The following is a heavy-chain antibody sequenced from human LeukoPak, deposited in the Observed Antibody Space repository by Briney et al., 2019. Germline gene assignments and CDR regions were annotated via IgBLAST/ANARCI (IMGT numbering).Heavy chain of an antibody. CDR3: AELGITMIGGV. Sequence: PGGSLRLSCTVSGFTFSDYGMSWARQAPGKGLEWVSYISSSGSTIYYADSVKGRFTISRDNAKNSLYLQMNSLRAEDTAVYYCAELGITMIGGVWGKGTTVTISS. J-gene: IGHJ6*04. CDR1: GFTFSDYG. D-gene: IGHD3-10*02. V-gene: IGHV3-48*03. CDR2: ISSSGSTI.